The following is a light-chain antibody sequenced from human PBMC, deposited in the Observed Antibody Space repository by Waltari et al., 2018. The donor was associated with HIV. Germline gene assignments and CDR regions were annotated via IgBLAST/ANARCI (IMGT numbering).Light chain of an antibody. CDR1: QSVSNY. CDR2: DST. Sequence: EIVLTQSPATLSLSPGDRDILSCRASQSVSNYLAWYQQKPGQAPRLLIYDSTHRATGIPARFSGSGSTTDFTLTISSLEPEDFGVYYCQQRHDWPPLTFGGGTKVEI. CDR3: QQRHDWPPLT. J-gene: IGKJ4*01. V-gene: IGKV3-11*01.